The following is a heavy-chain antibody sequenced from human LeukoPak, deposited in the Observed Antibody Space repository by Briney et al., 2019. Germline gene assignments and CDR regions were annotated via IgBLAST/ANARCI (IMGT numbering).Heavy chain of an antibody. Sequence: SVKVSCKASGGTFSSYTISWVRQAPGQGLEWMGRIIPILGIANYAQKFQGRVTITADKSTSTAYMELSSLRSEDTAVYYCARGGGSSWSFDYWGQGTLVTVSS. V-gene: IGHV1-69*02. CDR3: ARGGGSSWSFDY. J-gene: IGHJ4*02. D-gene: IGHD6-13*01. CDR2: IIPILGIA. CDR1: GGTFSSYT.